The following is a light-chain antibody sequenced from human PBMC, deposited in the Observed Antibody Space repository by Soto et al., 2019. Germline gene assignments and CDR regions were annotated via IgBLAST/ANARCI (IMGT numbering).Light chain of an antibody. Sequence: QSVLTQPPSVSGALGQRVTISCTGSSSNIGAGYDVHWYQQRPGTAPKLLLFGNINRPSGVPDRFSGSKSGTSASLAITGLQAEDEGDYYCQSYDSTLSARYVFGTGTKLTVL. V-gene: IGLV1-40*01. J-gene: IGLJ1*01. CDR1: SSNIGAGYD. CDR3: QSYDSTLSARYV. CDR2: GNI.